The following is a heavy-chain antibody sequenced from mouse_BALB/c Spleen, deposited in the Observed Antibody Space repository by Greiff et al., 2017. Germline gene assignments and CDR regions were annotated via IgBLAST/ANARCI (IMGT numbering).Heavy chain of an antibody. CDR3: TRYGYDGVYFDY. CDR1: GYTFTSYW. J-gene: IGHJ2*01. V-gene: IGHV1-5*01. CDR2: IYPGNSDT. Sequence: EVQLQQSGTVLARPGASVKMSCKASGYTFTSYWMHWVKQRPGQGLEWIGAIYPGNSDTSYNQKFKGKAKLTAVTSTSTAYMELSSLTNEDSAVYYCTRYGYDGVYFDYWGQGTTLTVSS. D-gene: IGHD2-2*01.